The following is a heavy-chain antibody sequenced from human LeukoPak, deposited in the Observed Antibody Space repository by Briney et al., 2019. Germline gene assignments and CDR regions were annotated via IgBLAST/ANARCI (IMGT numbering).Heavy chain of an antibody. CDR1: GGTFSSYA. CDR2: IIPIFGTA. CDR3: GCAPREGGYYYYMDV. D-gene: IGHD1-26*01. Sequence: SVKVSCKASGGTFSSYAISWVRQAPGQGLEWMGGIIPIFGTANYAQKFQGRVTITADESTSTAYMELSSLRSEDTAVYYCGCAPREGGYYYYMDVWGKGTTVTISS. V-gene: IGHV1-69*01. J-gene: IGHJ6*03.